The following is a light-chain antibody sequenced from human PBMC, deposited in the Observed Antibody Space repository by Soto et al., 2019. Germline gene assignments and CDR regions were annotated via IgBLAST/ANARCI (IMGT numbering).Light chain of an antibody. CDR1: QSVVYSDGNAY. J-gene: IGKJ1*01. CDR2: TVS. Sequence: DVVMTQSPPSLPVTLGQPASISCRSIQSVVYSDGNAYLNWFQQRPGQSPRSLIYTVSNRDYGVPDNISCGGSGTAFTLKISRVEADDVGIYYCMQGTYWPQTFGQGTQVEI. V-gene: IGKV2-30*01. CDR3: MQGTYWPQT.